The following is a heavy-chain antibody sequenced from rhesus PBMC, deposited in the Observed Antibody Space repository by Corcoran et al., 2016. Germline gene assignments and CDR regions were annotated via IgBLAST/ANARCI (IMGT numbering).Heavy chain of an antibody. D-gene: IGHD6-13*01. CDR2: IYGSRGST. CDR1: GGSISDSYY. Sequence: QVQLQESGPGLVKPSETLSLTCAVSGGSISDSYYWNGSRQPPGTGLEWIGNIYGSRGSTYYNPSLKSRVSISKDTSKKQFSLKLSSVTAADTAVYYCARDGSWSSEYFEFWGQGALVTVSS. J-gene: IGHJ1*01. V-gene: IGHV4S7*01. CDR3: ARDGSWSSEYFEF.